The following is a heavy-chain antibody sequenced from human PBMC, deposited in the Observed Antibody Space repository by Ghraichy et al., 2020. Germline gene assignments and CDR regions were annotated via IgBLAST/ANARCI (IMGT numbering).Heavy chain of an antibody. J-gene: IGHJ5*02. CDR3: ARDSRRQCTSTSCYTGWFDP. Sequence: ASVKVSCKVSGYTFTSYGSSWVRQAPGQGLEWMGWISTYNGDTNYAQKYQGRVTLTTDTSTSTAYMELRSLRSDDTAMYYCARDSRRQCTSTSCYTGWFDPWGQGTLVTVSS. CDR2: ISTYNGDT. V-gene: IGHV1-18*04. D-gene: IGHD2-2*01. CDR1: GYTFTSYG.